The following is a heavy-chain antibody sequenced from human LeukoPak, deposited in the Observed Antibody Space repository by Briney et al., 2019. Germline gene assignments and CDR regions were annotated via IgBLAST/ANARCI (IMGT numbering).Heavy chain of an antibody. V-gene: IGHV3-66*01. CDR1: GFTVSSNY. CDR3: ARGHDYDSSVAY. D-gene: IGHD3-22*01. CDR2: IYSGGST. J-gene: IGHJ4*02. Sequence: GGSLRLSCAASGFTVSSNYMSWVRQAPGKGLDWVSVIYSGGSTYYADSVKGRFTNSRDNSKNTLYLQMNSLRAEDTAVYYCARGHDYDSSVAYWGQGTLVTVYS.